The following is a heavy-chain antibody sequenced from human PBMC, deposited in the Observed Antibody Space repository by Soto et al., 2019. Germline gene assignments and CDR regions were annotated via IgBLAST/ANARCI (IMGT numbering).Heavy chain of an antibody. J-gene: IGHJ6*02. CDR2: IIPIFGTA. CDR3: ARGGSMTTVTLYYYYYGMDV. CDR1: GGTFSSYA. Sequence: QVQLVQSGAEVKKPGSSVKVSCKASGGTFSSYAISWVRQAPGQGLEWTGGIIPIFGTANYAQKFQGRVTITADESTSTAYMELSSLRSEDTAVYYCARGGSMTTVTLYYYYYGMDVWGQGTTVTVSS. V-gene: IGHV1-69*01. D-gene: IGHD4-17*01.